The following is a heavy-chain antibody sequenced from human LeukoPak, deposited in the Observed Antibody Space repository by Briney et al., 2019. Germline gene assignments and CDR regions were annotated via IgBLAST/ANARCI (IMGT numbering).Heavy chain of an antibody. Sequence: SETLSLTCTVSGGSISSYYWSWIRQPPGKGLEWIGYIYYSGSTNYNPSFKSRVTISVDTSKNQFSLKLSSVAAADTAVYYCARHGRYNWFDPWGQGTLVTVSS. CDR1: GGSISSYY. CDR2: IYYSGST. J-gene: IGHJ5*02. V-gene: IGHV4-59*08. CDR3: ARHGRYNWFDP. D-gene: IGHD1-26*01.